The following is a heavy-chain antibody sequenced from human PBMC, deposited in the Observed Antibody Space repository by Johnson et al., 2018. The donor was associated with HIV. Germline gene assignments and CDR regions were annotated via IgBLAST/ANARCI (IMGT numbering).Heavy chain of an antibody. CDR2: IRHDGNNK. CDR1: GFTFSNYG. CDR3: AKPVVPAGDDLDMYEFAFYI. V-gene: IGHV3-30*02. Sequence: QVQLVESGGGVVQPGGSRRLSCAAFGFTFSNYGMHWVRLAPGKGLGWVAFIRHDGNNKYYADSVKGRFTISRDNSKNTLSLQMNSLRVEDTAVYYCAKPVVPAGDDLDMYEFAFYIWGQGTMVTVS. D-gene: IGHD2-2*01. J-gene: IGHJ3*02.